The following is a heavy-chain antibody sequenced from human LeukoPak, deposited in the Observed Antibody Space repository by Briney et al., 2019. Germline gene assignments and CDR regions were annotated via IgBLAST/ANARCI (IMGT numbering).Heavy chain of an antibody. V-gene: IGHV3-74*01. D-gene: IGHD3-22*01. Sequence: GGSLRLSCAASGFTFSSYWMHWVRQAPGKRLVWVSRINSDGSSTRYADSVKGRFTISRDNTKNTLYLQMNSLRAEDTAVYYCARGPREQFYYDSSGYYNDYWGQGTLVTVSS. CDR3: ARGPREQFYYDSSGYYNDY. CDR2: INSDGSST. CDR1: GFTFSSYW. J-gene: IGHJ4*02.